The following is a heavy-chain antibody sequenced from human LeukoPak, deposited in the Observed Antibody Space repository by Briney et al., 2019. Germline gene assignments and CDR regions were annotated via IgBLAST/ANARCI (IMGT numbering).Heavy chain of an antibody. CDR3: ARGNTLDV. Sequence: GRSLRLSCAASGFTFSSYGMHWVRQAPGKGLEWVAVISYDGSNKYYADSVKGRFTISRDNSKNTLYLQMNSLRSEDTAIYYCARGNTLDVWGQGTTVTVSS. V-gene: IGHV3-30*03. CDR2: ISYDGSNK. D-gene: IGHD2/OR15-2a*01. CDR1: GFTFSSYG. J-gene: IGHJ6*02.